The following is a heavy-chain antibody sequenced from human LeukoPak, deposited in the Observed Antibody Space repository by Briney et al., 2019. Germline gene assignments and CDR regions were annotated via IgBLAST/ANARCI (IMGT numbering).Heavy chain of an antibody. CDR3: AKAPPIGYCSSTTCYFDY. CDR1: GFTFSSYA. V-gene: IGHV3-23*01. J-gene: IGHJ4*02. D-gene: IGHD2-2*01. CDR2: ISVSGDTT. Sequence: GGSLRLSCAVSGFTFSSYAMSWVRQAPGKGLEWVSAISVSGDTTYYADSVKGRFTISRDNSKNTLYLQMNSLRAEDAALYSCAKAPPIGYCSSTTCYFDYWGQGTLVTVSS.